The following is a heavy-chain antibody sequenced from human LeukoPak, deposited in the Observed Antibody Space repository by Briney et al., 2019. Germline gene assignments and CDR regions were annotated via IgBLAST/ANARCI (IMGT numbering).Heavy chain of an antibody. CDR3: ARGTIAVAATLGFDY. D-gene: IGHD6-19*01. J-gene: IGHJ4*02. CDR1: GDSVSNKYAA. CDR2: TYCRSKWNN. V-gene: IGHV6-1*01. Sequence: SQTLSLTCGISGDSVSNKYAAWNWIRQSPSRGLEWLGRTYCRSKWNNDYAVSVQGRISINPDTSKNQFSLQLNSVTPEDSAVYYCARGTIAVAATLGFDYWGQGTLVTVSS.